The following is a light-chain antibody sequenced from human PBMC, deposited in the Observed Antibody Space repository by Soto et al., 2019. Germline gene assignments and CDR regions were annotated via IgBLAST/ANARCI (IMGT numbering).Light chain of an antibody. V-gene: IGLV2-14*01. CDR1: SSDIGRYKF. Sequence: QSALTQPASVSGSPGQSITISCTGTSSDIGRYKFVSWFQQHPGKAPKLMIFEGTNRPSGVSNRFSGSKSGNTASLTISGPRAEDEAIYFCSSSTNTNTLVIFGGGTKLTVL. CDR3: SSSTNTNTLVI. J-gene: IGLJ2*01. CDR2: EGT.